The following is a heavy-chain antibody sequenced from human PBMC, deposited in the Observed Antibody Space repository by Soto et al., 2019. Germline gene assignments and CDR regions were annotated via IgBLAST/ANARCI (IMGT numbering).Heavy chain of an antibody. J-gene: IGHJ4*02. Sequence: QVQLVQSGAEVKKPGASVKVSCKTSGLTFTSYCMHWVRQAPGQGLEWMGIINTSGGGTSYAQKLQGRVTMTRDTSTSTAYMEMSSLRYEDTAMYYCATYYCAREGSSGWPFDYWGQGTLVTVSS. CDR2: INTSGGGT. CDR3: ATYYCAREGSSGWPFDY. V-gene: IGHV1-46*01. CDR1: GLTFTSYC. D-gene: IGHD6-19*01.